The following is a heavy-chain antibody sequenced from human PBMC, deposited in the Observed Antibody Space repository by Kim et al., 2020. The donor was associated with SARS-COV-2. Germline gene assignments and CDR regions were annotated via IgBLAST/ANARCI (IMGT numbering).Heavy chain of an antibody. Sequence: EESLKISCKGSGYNFPSYWIGWVRQMSGKGLEWMGIIYPGDSDTRYSPSFQGQVTISADKSTTTAYLQWSSLKASDTAMYYCARSAGPYDYYFDYWGQGTLVTVSS. CDR3: ARSAGPYDYYFDY. J-gene: IGHJ4*02. V-gene: IGHV5-51*01. CDR1: GYNFPSYW. D-gene: IGHD3-16*01. CDR2: IYPGDSDT.